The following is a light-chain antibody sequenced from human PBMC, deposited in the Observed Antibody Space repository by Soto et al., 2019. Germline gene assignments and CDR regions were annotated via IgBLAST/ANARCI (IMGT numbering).Light chain of an antibody. J-gene: IGLJ2*01. CDR3: CSYAGSDTPVV. Sequence: QSALTQPRSVSGSPGQSVTISCTGTSSDGGGYNYVSWYQQHPGKAPQLIIYDVSQRPSAVPDRFSGSKSGNTASLTISGLQAEDEADYYCCSYAGSDTPVVFGGGTKLTVL. CDR2: DVS. CDR1: SSDGGGYNY. V-gene: IGLV2-11*01.